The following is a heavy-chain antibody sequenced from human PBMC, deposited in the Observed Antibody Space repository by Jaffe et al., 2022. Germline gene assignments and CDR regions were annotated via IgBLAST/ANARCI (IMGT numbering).Heavy chain of an antibody. CDR2: ISGSGGST. V-gene: IGHV3-23*01. Sequence: EVQLLESGGGLVQPGGSLRLSCAASGFTFSSYAMSWVRQAPGKGLEWVSAISGSGGSTYYADSVKGRFTISRDNSKNTLYLQMNSLRAEDTAVYYCAKSSGSLYSYDLGALNYWGQGTLVTVSS. D-gene: IGHD5-18*01. J-gene: IGHJ4*02. CDR1: GFTFSSYA. CDR3: AKSSGSLYSYDLGALNY.